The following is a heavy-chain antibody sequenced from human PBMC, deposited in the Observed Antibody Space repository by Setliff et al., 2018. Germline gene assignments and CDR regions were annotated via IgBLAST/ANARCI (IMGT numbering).Heavy chain of an antibody. CDR1: GDSISSRTHY. V-gene: IGHV4-61*09. Sequence: NPSETLSLTCTVSGDSISSRTHYWSWIRQPAGKGLEWIGHIYTSWSTIYNPSLKSRLTISLDTSKNQFSLNLNSVTAADTAVYYCARAISGWYSAHYYYMDVWGKGTTVTVSS. D-gene: IGHD6-19*01. CDR3: ARAISGWYSAHYYYMDV. CDR2: IYTSWST. J-gene: IGHJ6*03.